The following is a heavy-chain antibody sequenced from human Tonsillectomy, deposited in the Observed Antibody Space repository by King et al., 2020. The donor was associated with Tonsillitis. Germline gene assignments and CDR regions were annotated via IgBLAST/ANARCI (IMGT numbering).Heavy chain of an antibody. CDR1: GGSISRYY. D-gene: IGHD3-3*01. Sequence: VQLQESGPGLVKPSETLSLTCTVSGGSISRYYWNWIRQPAGKGLEWIGRIYTTGSTNYNPSLQSRVTMSVDTSKNQFSLKLSSVTAADTAVYYCARDFKPFEKITALEWLTTWFDPWGEGTLVTVSS. V-gene: IGHV4-4*07. J-gene: IGHJ5*02. CDR2: IYTTGST. CDR3: ARDFKPFEKITALEWLTTWFDP.